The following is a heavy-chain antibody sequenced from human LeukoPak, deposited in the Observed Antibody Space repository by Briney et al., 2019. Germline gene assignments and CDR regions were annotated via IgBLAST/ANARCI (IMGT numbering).Heavy chain of an antibody. V-gene: IGHV4-34*01. CDR2: INHSGYN. CDR3: ARGRFVYGSYRSRDAFDI. D-gene: IGHD1-26*01. CDR1: GGSSSGYY. Sequence: PSETLSLTCAVYGGSSSGYYWRWIRQPPGKGLEWVGEINHSGYNKYNPALKSRVTISVDTSKNQFSLKLSSVTAAETAVYYCARGRFVYGSYRSRDAFDIWGQGTMVTVSS. J-gene: IGHJ3*02.